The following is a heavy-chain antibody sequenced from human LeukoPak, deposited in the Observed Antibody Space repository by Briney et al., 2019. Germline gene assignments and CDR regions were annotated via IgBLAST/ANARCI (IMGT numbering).Heavy chain of an antibody. CDR3: ARLGLSGGSFGGG. D-gene: IGHD2-15*01. CDR1: GFTFSSYA. Sequence: PGGSLRLSCAASGFTFSSYAMSWVRQAPGKGLEWVSSISSSSSYIYYADSVKGRFTISRDNAKNSLYLQMDSLRAEDTAVYYCARLGLSGGSFGGGWGQGTLVTVSS. J-gene: IGHJ4*02. CDR2: ISSSSSYI. V-gene: IGHV3-21*01.